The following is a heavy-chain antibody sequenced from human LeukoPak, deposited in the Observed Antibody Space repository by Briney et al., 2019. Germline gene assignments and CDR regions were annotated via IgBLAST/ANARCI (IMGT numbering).Heavy chain of an antibody. CDR2: INSDGSWT. Sequence: GGSLRLSCVASGFTSTSYWMHWVRQAPGKGLVWVSHINSDGSWTGYADSVKGRFTISKDNAKNTVSLQMNNLRAEDTAVYYCVTFYETYWGRGTLVTVSS. D-gene: IGHD2/OR15-2a*01. CDR3: VTFYETY. V-gene: IGHV3-74*01. CDR1: GFTSTSYW. J-gene: IGHJ4*02.